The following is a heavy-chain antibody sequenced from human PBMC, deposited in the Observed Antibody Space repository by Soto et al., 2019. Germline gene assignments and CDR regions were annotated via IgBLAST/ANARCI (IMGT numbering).Heavy chain of an antibody. J-gene: IGHJ4*02. CDR1: GGSMSSSSYY. CDR2: IYHSGNT. D-gene: IGHD3-9*01. V-gene: IGHV4-39*02. Sequence: SSETLSLTCTVSGGSMSSSSYYWGWIRQPPGKGLQWIGSIYHSGNTYYNPSLKSRASMSVDKSKNHFSLTLSSVTAADTAVYYCAGLGEFGLVIDYWGQGTLVTVSS. CDR3: AGLGEFGLVIDY.